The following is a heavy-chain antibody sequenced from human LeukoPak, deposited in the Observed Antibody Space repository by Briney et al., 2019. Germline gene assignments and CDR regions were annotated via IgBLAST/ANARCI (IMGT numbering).Heavy chain of an antibody. J-gene: IGHJ4*02. Sequence: GGSPRLSCAASGFTVSSNYMSWVRQAPGKGLEWVSVIYSGGSTYYADSVKGRFTISRDNSKNTLYLQMNSLRAEDTAVYYCAKGSGSYSAYFDYWGQGTLVTVSS. V-gene: IGHV3-53*01. CDR2: IYSGGST. D-gene: IGHD1-26*01. CDR3: AKGSGSYSAYFDY. CDR1: GFTVSSNY.